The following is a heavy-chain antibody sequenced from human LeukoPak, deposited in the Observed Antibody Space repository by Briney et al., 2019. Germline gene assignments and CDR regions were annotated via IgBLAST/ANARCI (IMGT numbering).Heavy chain of an antibody. CDR1: GGSISSSNW. V-gene: IGHV4-4*02. D-gene: IGHD3-3*01. Sequence: SGTLSLTCAVSGGSISSSNWWSWVRQPPGKGLEWIGEIYHSGSTNYNPSLKSRVTISVDKSKNQFSLKLSSVTAADTAVYYCARGFPPTIFGVVTIFFDYWGQGTLVTVSS. CDR2: IYHSGST. J-gene: IGHJ4*02. CDR3: ARGFPPTIFGVVTIFFDY.